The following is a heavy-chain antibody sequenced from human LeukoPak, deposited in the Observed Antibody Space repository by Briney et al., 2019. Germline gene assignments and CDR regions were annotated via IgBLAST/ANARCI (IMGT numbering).Heavy chain of an antibody. CDR3: ARDYYASGSHDY. CDR2: IKLDGSEK. Sequence: GGSLRLSCAASGFTFSSYWMSWVRQAPGKGGEWVGNIKLDGSEKYYVDSVKGRFTISRDNAKNSLYLQMNSLRAEDTTVYYCARDYYASGSHDYWGQGTLVTVSS. J-gene: IGHJ4*02. CDR1: GFTFSSYW. V-gene: IGHV3-7*04. D-gene: IGHD3-10*01.